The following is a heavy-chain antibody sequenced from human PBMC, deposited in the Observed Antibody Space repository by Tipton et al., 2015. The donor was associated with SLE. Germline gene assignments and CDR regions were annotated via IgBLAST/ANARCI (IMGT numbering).Heavy chain of an antibody. J-gene: IGHJ4*02. CDR2: INTSGST. CDR1: GGSISSYY. Sequence: TLSLTCTVSGGSISSYYWSWIRQPPGKGLEWLGYINTSGSTNYNTSLKSRVTIYVNTSKNQFSLKLSSVTAADTAVYYCARLTYYDCSGGSYYFDYWGQGTLVTVSS. CDR3: ARLTYYDCSGGSYYFDY. D-gene: IGHD3-3*01. V-gene: IGHV4-4*08.